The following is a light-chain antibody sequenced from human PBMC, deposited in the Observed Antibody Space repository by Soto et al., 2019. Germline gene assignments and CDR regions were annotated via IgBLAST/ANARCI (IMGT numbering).Light chain of an antibody. Sequence: QSALTQPASVSGSPGQSITISCTGTSSDIGSYNLVSWYQQDPGKAPKLLVYDVSERPSGVSNRFPGSKSGNTASLTISGLQVETEADYYCCSYAGSSALVFGGGTKLTVL. CDR1: SSDIGSYNL. J-gene: IGLJ3*02. CDR2: DVS. CDR3: CSYAGSSALV. V-gene: IGLV2-23*02.